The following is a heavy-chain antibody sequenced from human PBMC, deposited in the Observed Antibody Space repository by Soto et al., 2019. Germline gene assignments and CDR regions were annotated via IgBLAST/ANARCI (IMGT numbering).Heavy chain of an antibody. J-gene: IGHJ6*03. V-gene: IGHV1-8*01. D-gene: IGHD3-3*01. CDR3: ARTDYDFWIGYSKGYMDV. Sequence: GASVKVSCKASGYTFTSYDINWVRQATGQGLEWMGWMNPNSGNTGYAQKFQGRVTMTRNTSISTAYMELSSLRSEDTAVYYCARTDYDFWIGYSKGYMDVWGKGTTVTVTS. CDR2: MNPNSGNT. CDR1: GYTFTSYD.